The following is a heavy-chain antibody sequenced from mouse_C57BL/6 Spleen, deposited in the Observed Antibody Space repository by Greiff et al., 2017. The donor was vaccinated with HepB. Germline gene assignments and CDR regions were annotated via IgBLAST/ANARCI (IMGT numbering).Heavy chain of an antibody. CDR1: GFTFSSYA. J-gene: IGHJ4*01. V-gene: IGHV5-4*01. CDR3: ARDLDYSNYYAMDY. Sequence: EVQVVESGGGLVKPGGSLKLSCAASGFTFSSYAMSWVRQTPEKRLEWVATISDGGSYTYYPDNVKGRFTISRDNAKNNLYLQMSHLKSEDTAMYYCARDLDYSNYYAMDYWGQGTSVTVSS. CDR2: ISDGGSYT. D-gene: IGHD2-5*01.